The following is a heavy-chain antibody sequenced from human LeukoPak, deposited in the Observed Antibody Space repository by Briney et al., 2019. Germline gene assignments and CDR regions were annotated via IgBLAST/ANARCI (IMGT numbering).Heavy chain of an antibody. V-gene: IGHV3-48*03. D-gene: IGHD3-9*01. CDR1: GFTFSSYE. CDR2: ISSSGSTI. Sequence: GGSLRLSCAASGFTFSSYEMNWVRQAPGKGLEWVSYISSSGSTIYYADSVKGRFTISRDNAKNSLYLQMNSLRAEDTAVYYCARANDILTGPNWFDSWGQGTLVTVSS. J-gene: IGHJ5*01. CDR3: ARANDILTGPNWFDS.